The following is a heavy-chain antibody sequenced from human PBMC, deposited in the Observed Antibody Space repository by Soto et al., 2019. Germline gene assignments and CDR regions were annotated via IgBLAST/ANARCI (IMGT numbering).Heavy chain of an antibody. J-gene: IGHJ6*02. Sequence: SETLSLTCTVYGGSFSGYYWNWIRQPPGKGLEWIGEINQSGSTNYNPSLKSRVTISLDTSKSQFSLNLTSVTAADTAVYFCARGRGGLDVWGQGATVTVSS. D-gene: IGHD3-10*01. V-gene: IGHV4-34*01. CDR2: INQSGST. CDR3: ARGRGGLDV. CDR1: GGSFSGYY.